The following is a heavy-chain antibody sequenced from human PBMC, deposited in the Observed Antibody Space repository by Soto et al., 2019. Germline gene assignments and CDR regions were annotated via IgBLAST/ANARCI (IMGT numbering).Heavy chain of an antibody. CDR2: ISGSGGST. J-gene: IGHJ4*02. CDR1: GFTFSSYS. Sequence: QPGGSLRLSCAASGFTFSSYSMSWVRQAPGKGLEWVSAISGSGGSTYYADSVKGRFTISRDNSKNTLYLQMNSLRAEDTAVYYCAKDSSYDSSGYYEYDYWGQGTLVTVSS. V-gene: IGHV3-23*01. CDR3: AKDSSYDSSGYYEYDY. D-gene: IGHD3-22*01.